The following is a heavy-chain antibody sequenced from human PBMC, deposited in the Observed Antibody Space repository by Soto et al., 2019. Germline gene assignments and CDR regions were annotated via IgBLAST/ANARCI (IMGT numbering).Heavy chain of an antibody. Sequence: SETLSLSCTVSGGSISSYYWSWIRQPPGKGLEWIGYIYYSGSTNYNPSLKSRVTISVDTSKNQFSLKLSSVTAADTAVYYCARGNDYDDAFDIWGQGTMVTVSS. CDR1: GGSISSYY. D-gene: IGHD4-17*01. CDR3: ARGNDYDDAFDI. CDR2: IYYSGST. V-gene: IGHV4-59*01. J-gene: IGHJ3*02.